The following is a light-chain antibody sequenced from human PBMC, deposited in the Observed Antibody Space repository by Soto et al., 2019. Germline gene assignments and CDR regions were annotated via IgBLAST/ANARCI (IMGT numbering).Light chain of an antibody. CDR2: GAS. Sequence: EVVMTQSPATLPVSPGESATLSCRASQTVSSSLAWYQQKPGQAPRLLIYGASSRATGVPARFSGSGSGTEFTLTISSLQSEDFAVYYCQQYDDWPPITFGGGTKVEIK. CDR3: QQYDDWPPIT. V-gene: IGKV3-15*01. J-gene: IGKJ4*01. CDR1: QTVSSS.